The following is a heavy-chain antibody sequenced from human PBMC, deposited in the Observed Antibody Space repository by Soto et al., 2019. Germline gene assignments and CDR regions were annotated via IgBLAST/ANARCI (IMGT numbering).Heavy chain of an antibody. D-gene: IGHD1-26*01. V-gene: IGHV1-18*01. CDR3: ARDRGSYDHDAFDI. J-gene: IGHJ3*02. CDR2: ISTDNGNT. CDR1: GYTFTSSG. Sequence: ASVKVSCKASGYTFTSSGISWVRQAPGQGLEWLGWISTDNGNTNYAQHLQGRVSLTTDTSTSTAYMDLRSLRSDDTAVYYCARDRGSYDHDAFDIWGQGTMVTVS.